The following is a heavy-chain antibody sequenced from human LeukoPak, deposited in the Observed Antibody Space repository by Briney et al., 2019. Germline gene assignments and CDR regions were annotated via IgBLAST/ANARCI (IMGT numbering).Heavy chain of an antibody. CDR3: ARVVPAARVDYHYYGMDV. CDR1: GYTFSSYV. V-gene: IGHV7-4-1*02. J-gene: IGHJ6*02. CDR2: INTNTGNP. Sequence: ASATVSCTASGYTFSSYVLNWVRQAPGQGLEWMGWINTNTGNPTYAQGFTGRFVFSLDTSVSTAYLQISSLKAEDTAVYYCARVVPAARVDYHYYGMDVWGPGTTVTVSS. D-gene: IGHD2-2*01.